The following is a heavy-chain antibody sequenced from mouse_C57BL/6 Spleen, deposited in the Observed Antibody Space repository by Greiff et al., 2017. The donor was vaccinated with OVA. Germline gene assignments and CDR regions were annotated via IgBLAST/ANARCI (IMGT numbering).Heavy chain of an antibody. V-gene: IGHV5-17*01. CDR3: ARRELGRGYFDD. CDR2: ISSGSSTI. J-gene: IGHJ2*01. CDR1: GFTFSDYG. D-gene: IGHD4-1*01. Sequence: EVMLVESGGGLVKPGGSLKLSCAASGFTFSDYGMHWVRQAPEKGLDWVAYISSGSSTIYYADTVKGRFPISRDNAKNTLFMQMTRLRSEDTAMYYCARRELGRGYFDDWGQGTTLTVSS.